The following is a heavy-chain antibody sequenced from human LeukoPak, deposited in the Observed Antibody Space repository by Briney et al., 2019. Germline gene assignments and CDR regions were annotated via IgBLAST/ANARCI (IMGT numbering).Heavy chain of an antibody. CDR3: ARRSIAVAAWFDP. Sequence: SETLSLTCTVSGASINIYYWGWIRQPPGKGLEWIGSIYYSGTTYYNPSLKSRVTISVDTSKNQFSLKLSSVTAADTAVYYCARRSIAVAAWFDPWGQGTLVTVSS. D-gene: IGHD6-19*01. V-gene: IGHV4-39*01. J-gene: IGHJ5*02. CDR2: IYYSGTT. CDR1: GASINIYY.